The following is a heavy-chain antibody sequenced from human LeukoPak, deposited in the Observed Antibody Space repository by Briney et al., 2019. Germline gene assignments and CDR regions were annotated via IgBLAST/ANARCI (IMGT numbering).Heavy chain of an antibody. CDR3: ARGGSYADY. CDR1: GFTFSDYW. Sequence: PGESLRLSCEASGFTFSDYWMHWVRQAHGKGLVWVSRINSDGRSTTYADSVKGRFTVSRDNAKNTLYLQMNSLRAEDTAMYYCARGGSYADYWGQGTLVTVSS. CDR2: INSDGRST. V-gene: IGHV3-74*01. J-gene: IGHJ4*02. D-gene: IGHD1-26*01.